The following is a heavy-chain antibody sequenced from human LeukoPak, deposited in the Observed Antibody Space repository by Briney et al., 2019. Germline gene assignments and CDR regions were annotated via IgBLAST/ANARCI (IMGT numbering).Heavy chain of an antibody. D-gene: IGHD2-8*01. CDR1: GYSFSTHW. V-gene: IGHV5-51*01. J-gene: IGHJ5*02. Sequence: GESLKISCQGSGYSFSTHWVAWVRQMPGKGLEWKGIIYPSDSHTKYSPSFQGQVTISADKTIRTVYLQWSSLKASDTAMYYCARLNGFSHWFDPWGQGTLVTVSS. CDR3: ARLNGFSHWFDP. CDR2: IYPSDSHT.